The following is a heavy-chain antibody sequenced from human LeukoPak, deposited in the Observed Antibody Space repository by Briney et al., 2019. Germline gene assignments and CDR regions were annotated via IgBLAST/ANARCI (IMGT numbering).Heavy chain of an antibody. CDR1: GYTFTTYD. Sequence: SVKVSCKASGYTFTTYDINWVRQATGQGLEWMGWMNPKSGNTAYAQKFQGRVTMTRNTSIDTAYLEMSSLRSEDTAMYYCARVFGGHEIGFWGQGTQVTVSS. CDR2: MNPKSGNT. CDR3: ARVFGGHEIGF. V-gene: IGHV1-8*01. D-gene: IGHD5-12*01. J-gene: IGHJ4*02.